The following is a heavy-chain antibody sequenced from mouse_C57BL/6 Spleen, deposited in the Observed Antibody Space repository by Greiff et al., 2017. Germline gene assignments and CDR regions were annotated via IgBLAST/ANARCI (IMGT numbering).Heavy chain of an antibody. Sequence: VQLQQSGAELVKPGASVKLSCTASGFNIKDYYMHWVKQRTEQGLEWIGRIDPEDGATKYAPKFQGKATITADTSSNTADLQLSSLTSEDTAVYYCARYYGSSYGAMDYWGQGTSVTVSS. V-gene: IGHV14-2*01. J-gene: IGHJ4*01. CDR2: IDPEDGAT. D-gene: IGHD1-1*01. CDR3: ARYYGSSYGAMDY. CDR1: GFNIKDYY.